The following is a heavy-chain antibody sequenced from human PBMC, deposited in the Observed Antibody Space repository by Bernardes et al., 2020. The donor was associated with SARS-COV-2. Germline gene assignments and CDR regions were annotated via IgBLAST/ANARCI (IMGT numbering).Heavy chain of an antibody. D-gene: IGHD3-3*01. CDR3: ATDDPPCAVFEVVIYALHI. V-gene: IGHV1-24*01. Sequence: ASVKVSCKLSGYPLTECSMHWARQPHGKGLEGLGGFDPEHGKTLYAQQCQGRVTMTEDTSTDTAYMELSSLRSEDTAVYYSATDDPPCAVFEVVIYALHIWGQGTMVTVSS. J-gene: IGHJ3*02. CDR2: FDPEHGKT. CDR1: GYPLTECS.